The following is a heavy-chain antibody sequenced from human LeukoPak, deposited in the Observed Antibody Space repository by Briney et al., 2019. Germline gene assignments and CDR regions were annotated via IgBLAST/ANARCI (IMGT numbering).Heavy chain of an antibody. CDR3: ARVVGAGNWFDP. V-gene: IGHV4-34*01. J-gene: IGHJ5*02. CDR1: GGSFSGYY. Sequence: SETLSLTCAVYGGSFSGYYWSWIRQPPGKGLEWIGEINHSGSTNYNPSLKSRLTISVDRSKNQFSLRLSSVTAADTAIYYCARVVGAGNWFDPWGQGTLVTVSS. D-gene: IGHD1-26*01. CDR2: INHSGST.